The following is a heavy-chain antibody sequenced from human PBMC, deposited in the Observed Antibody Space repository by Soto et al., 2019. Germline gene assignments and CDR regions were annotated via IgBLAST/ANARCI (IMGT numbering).Heavy chain of an antibody. J-gene: IGHJ4*02. CDR3: AKLQPWLPIPDY. CDR2: ISGSGGST. CDR1: GFTFNSFA. Sequence: EVQLLESGGGLVQPGGSLRLSCAASGFTFNSFALSWVRQAPGKGLEWVSAISGSGGSTYYADSVKGRFTISRDNSKNTLYLQMNSLRAADTAVYYCAKLQPWLPIPDYWGQVTLVTVSS. V-gene: IGHV3-23*01. D-gene: IGHD5-18*01.